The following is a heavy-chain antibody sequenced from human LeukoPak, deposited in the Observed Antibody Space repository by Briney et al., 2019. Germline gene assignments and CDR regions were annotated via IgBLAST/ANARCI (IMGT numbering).Heavy chain of an antibody. CDR3: ARGLYQQLVYDY. CDR2: ISSSGSTI. V-gene: IGHV3-48*03. CDR1: GFTFSSYE. Sequence: PGGSLRLSCAASGFTFSSYEMNWVRQAPGKGLEWVSYISSSGSTIYYADSVKGRFTISRDNAKNSLYLQMNSLRAEDTAVYYCARGLYQQLVYDYWGQGTLVTVSS. J-gene: IGHJ4*02. D-gene: IGHD6-6*01.